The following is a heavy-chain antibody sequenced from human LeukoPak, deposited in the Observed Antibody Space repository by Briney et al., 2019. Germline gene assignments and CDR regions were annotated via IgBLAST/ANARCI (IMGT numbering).Heavy chain of an antibody. CDR2: ISYDGSNK. D-gene: IGHD3-3*01. CDR3: ARQATEWNFDY. CDR1: GFTFSNYR. J-gene: IGHJ4*02. Sequence: HPGRSLSLSCAASGFTFSNYRMHWVRQAPGKGLEWVAVISYDGSNKYYADSVKGRFTISRDNSKNTLYLQMNSLRAEDTAMYYCARQATEWNFDYWGQGTLVTVSS. V-gene: IGHV3-30-3*01.